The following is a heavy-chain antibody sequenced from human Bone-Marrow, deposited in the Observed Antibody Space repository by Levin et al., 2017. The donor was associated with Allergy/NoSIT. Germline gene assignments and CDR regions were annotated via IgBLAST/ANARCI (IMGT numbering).Heavy chain of an antibody. CDR1: GYTFTSYG. D-gene: IGHD6-19*01. V-gene: IGHV1-18*01. J-gene: IGHJ6*02. CDR3: ARTYSSGDPDELYYYYGMDV. Sequence: ASVKVSCKASGYTFTSYGISWVRQAPGQGLEWMGWISAYNGNTNYAQKLQGRVTMTTDTSTSTAYMELRSLRSDDTAVYYCARTYSSGDPDELYYYYGMDVWGQGTTVTVSS. CDR2: ISAYNGNT.